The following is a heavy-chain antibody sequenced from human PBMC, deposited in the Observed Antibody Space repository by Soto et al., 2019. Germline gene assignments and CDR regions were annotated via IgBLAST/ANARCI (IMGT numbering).Heavy chain of an antibody. CDR2: IYYSGST. CDR1: GGSISSYY. Sequence: SETLSLTCTVSGGSISSYYWSWIRQPPGKGLEWIGYIYYSGSTNYNPSLKSRVTISVDTSKNQFSLKLSSVTAADTDVYYCAREGQGGGAVAGNGPWGKGTLVTVSS. D-gene: IGHD6-19*01. J-gene: IGHJ5*02. V-gene: IGHV4-59*01. CDR3: AREGQGGGAVAGNGP.